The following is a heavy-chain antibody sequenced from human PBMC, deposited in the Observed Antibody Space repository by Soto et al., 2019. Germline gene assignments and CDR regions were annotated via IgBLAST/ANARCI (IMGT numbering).Heavy chain of an antibody. CDR2: INPNSGGT. J-gene: IGHJ4*02. D-gene: IGHD6-19*01. Sequence: ASVKVSCKASGYTFTGYYMHWVRQAPGQGLEWMGWINPNSGGTNYAQKFQGRVTITADKSTSTAYMELSSLRSEDTAVYYCARGAIAVAGISFFDYWGQGTLVTVSS. CDR3: ARGAIAVAGISFFDY. V-gene: IGHV1-2*02. CDR1: GYTFTGYY.